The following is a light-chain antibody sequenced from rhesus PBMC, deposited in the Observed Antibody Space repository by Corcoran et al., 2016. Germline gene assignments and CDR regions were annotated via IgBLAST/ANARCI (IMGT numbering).Light chain of an antibody. CDR3: QHYYSIPSS. CDR1: QGITND. CDR2: EAS. Sequence: DIQMTQSPSSLSASVGDRVTISCRASQGITNDLAWYQQKAGETPKLLIYEASSLQSGIPSRVSGSGSGTDFTLTVSSLQSEDFASYYCQHYYSIPSSFGQGTKVEIK. V-gene: IGKV1-25*01. J-gene: IGKJ2*01.